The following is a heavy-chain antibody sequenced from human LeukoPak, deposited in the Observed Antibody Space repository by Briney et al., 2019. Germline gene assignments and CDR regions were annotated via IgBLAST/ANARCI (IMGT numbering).Heavy chain of an antibody. Sequence: GGSLRLSCAASGFTFSSYWMSWVRQAPGKGREWVSAISGSGDSTYYADSVKGRFTISRDNSKNTLYLQMNSLRAEDTAVYYCAKNRGNYYYFDYWGQGTLVTVSS. V-gene: IGHV3-23*01. CDR2: ISGSGDST. D-gene: IGHD4-11*01. CDR1: GFTFSSYW. J-gene: IGHJ4*02. CDR3: AKNRGNYYYFDY.